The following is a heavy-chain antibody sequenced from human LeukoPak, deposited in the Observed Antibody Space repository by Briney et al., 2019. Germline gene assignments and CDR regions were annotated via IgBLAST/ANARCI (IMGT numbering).Heavy chain of an antibody. D-gene: IGHD2-2*01. V-gene: IGHV5-51*01. Sequence: GESLKISCKGSGYSFTSYWIGWVRQMPGKGLEWMGIIYPGDSDTRYSPSFQGQVTISADKSISTAYPQWSSLKASDTAMYYCARSFTSSYCSSTSCYASPLDYWGQGTLVTVSS. CDR1: GYSFTSYW. J-gene: IGHJ4*02. CDR2: IYPGDSDT. CDR3: ARSFTSSYCSSTSCYASPLDY.